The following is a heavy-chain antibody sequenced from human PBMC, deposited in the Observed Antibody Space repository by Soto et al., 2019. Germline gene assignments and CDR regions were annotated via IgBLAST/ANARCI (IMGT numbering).Heavy chain of an antibody. V-gene: IGHV3-30-3*01. D-gene: IGHD3-16*01. CDR3: AREIMTYYFDY. J-gene: IGHJ4*02. CDR2: ISYDGSNK. Sequence: VQLVESGGGVVQPGRSLRLSCAASGFTFSSYAMHWVRQAPGKGLEWVAVISYDGSNKYYADSVKGRFTISRDNSKNTLYLQMNSLRAEDTAVYYCAREIMTYYFDYWGQGTLVTVSS. CDR1: GFTFSSYA.